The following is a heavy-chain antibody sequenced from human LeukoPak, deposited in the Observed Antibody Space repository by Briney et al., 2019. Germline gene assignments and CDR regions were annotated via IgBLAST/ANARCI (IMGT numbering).Heavy chain of an antibody. V-gene: IGHV3-30*04. CDR2: ISYDGSNK. D-gene: IGHD6-19*01. CDR3: AKDNSYSSGWYVY. CDR1: GFTFSSYA. Sequence: GGSLRLSCAASGFTFSSYAMHWVRQAPGKGLEWVAVISYDGSNKYYADSVKGRFTISRDNSKNTLYLQMNSLRAEDTAVYYCAKDNSYSSGWYVYWGQGTLVTVSS. J-gene: IGHJ4*02.